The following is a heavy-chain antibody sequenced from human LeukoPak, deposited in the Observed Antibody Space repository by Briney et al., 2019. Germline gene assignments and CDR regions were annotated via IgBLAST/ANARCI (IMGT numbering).Heavy chain of an antibody. V-gene: IGHV3-23*01. CDR2: ISGSGGST. J-gene: IGHJ4*02. Sequence: GGSLRLSCAASGFTFSSYAMSWVRQAPGKGLEWVSAISGSGGSTYYADSVKGRFTISRDNAKNSLYLQMNSLRAEDTAVYYCARGAQQLGFDYWGQGTLVTVSS. D-gene: IGHD6-6*01. CDR1: GFTFSSYA. CDR3: ARGAQQLGFDY.